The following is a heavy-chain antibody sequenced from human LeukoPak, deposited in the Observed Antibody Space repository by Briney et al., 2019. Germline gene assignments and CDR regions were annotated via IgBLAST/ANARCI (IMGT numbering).Heavy chain of an antibody. CDR1: GFTFSNAW. CDR3: TTDRFYCSSTSCYGSWFDP. D-gene: IGHD2-2*01. CDR2: IKSKTDGGTT. J-gene: IGHJ5*02. Sequence: GGSLRLSFAASGFTFSNAWMSWGRQAPGKGLEWVGRIKSKTDGGTTDYAAPVKGRFTISRDDSKNTVYLQMNSLKTEDTAVYYCTTDRFYCSSTSCYGSWFDPWGQGTLVTVSS. V-gene: IGHV3-15*01.